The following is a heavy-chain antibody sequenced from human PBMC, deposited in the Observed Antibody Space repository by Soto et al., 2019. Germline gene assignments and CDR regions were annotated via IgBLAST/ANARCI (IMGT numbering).Heavy chain of an antibody. CDR1: GFTFSSYS. V-gene: IGHV3-48*01. Sequence: GGSLRLSCAASGFTFSSYSMNWVRQAPGKGLEWVSYISSSSSTIYYADSVKGRFTISRDNAKNSLYLQMNSLRAEDTAVYYCARDTIRTYYDFWSGYSHFDYWGQGTLVTVSS. CDR3: ARDTIRTYYDFWSGYSHFDY. CDR2: ISSSSSTI. J-gene: IGHJ4*02. D-gene: IGHD3-3*01.